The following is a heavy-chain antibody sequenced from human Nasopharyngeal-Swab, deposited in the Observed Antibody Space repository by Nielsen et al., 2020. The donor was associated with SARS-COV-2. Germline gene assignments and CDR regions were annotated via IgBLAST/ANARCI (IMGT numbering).Heavy chain of an antibody. CDR2: IKSDGSDI. CDR3: ARGATTLTNWYFDL. Sequence: GGSLRLSCAASGFTFSGYTMHWVRQAPGTGLVWVSRIKSDGSDINYVDSVKGRFTISRDNAKNTLYLQMESLRVEDTAVYYCARGATTLTNWYFDLWGLGTLV. D-gene: IGHD1-14*01. CDR1: GFTFSGYT. V-gene: IGHV3-74*01. J-gene: IGHJ2*01.